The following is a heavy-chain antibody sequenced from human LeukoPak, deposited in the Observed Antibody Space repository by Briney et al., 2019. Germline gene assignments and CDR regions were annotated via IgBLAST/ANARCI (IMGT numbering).Heavy chain of an antibody. V-gene: IGHV3-23*01. CDR1: GFTFSSYA. CDR2: ISGSGGST. D-gene: IGHD2-21*02. CDR3: AKDQCGGDCEGWFDP. J-gene: IGHJ5*02. Sequence: GGSLRLSCAASGFTFSSYAMSWVRQAPGKGLEWVSAISGSGGSTYYADSVKGRFTISRDNSKNTLYLQMNSLRDEDTAVYYCAKDQCGGDCEGWFDPWGQGTLVTVSS.